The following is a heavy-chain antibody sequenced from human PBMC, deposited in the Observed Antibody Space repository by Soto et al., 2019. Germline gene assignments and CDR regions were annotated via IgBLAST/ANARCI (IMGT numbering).Heavy chain of an antibody. D-gene: IGHD6-13*01. CDR2: ISGSGGST. Sequence: EVQLLESGGGLVQPGGSLRLSCAAAGFTFSIYAMSWVRQAPGKGLEWVSAISGSGGSTYYADSVKGRFTISIDNSKNTLYLQMNSLRADDTAVYYCAKTTRGGAATLIRDYWGQGTLVTVSS. CDR3: AKTTRGGAATLIRDY. CDR1: GFTFSIYA. V-gene: IGHV3-23*01. J-gene: IGHJ4*02.